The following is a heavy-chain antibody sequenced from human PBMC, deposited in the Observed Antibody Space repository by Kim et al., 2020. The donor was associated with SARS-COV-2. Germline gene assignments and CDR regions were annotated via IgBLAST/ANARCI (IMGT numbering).Heavy chain of an antibody. V-gene: IGHV4-59*13. D-gene: IGHD3-10*01. CDR3: ARERLWVGDYRFDP. CDR2: IYYSGST. J-gene: IGHJ5*02. Sequence: SETLSLTCTVSGGSISSYYWSWIRQPPGKGLEWIGYIYYSGSTNYNPSLKSRVTISVDTSKNQFSLKLSSVTAADTAVYYCARERLWVGDYRFDPWGQGTLVTVSS. CDR1: GGSISSYY.